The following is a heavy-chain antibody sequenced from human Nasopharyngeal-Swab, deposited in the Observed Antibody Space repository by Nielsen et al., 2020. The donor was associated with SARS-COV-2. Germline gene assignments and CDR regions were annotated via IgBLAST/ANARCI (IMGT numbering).Heavy chain of an antibody. V-gene: IGHV1-46*01. D-gene: IGHD6-19*01. J-gene: IGHJ5*02. CDR2: INPSGGST. CDR1: GYTFTSYY. CDR3: ARAGSSGWPYNWFDP. Sequence: ASVKVSCKASGYTFTSYYMHWVRQAPGQGLEWMGIINPSGGSTSYAQKFQGRVTMTRDTSTSTVYMELSSLRSEDTAVYYCARAGSSGWPYNWFDPWGQGTLVTVSS.